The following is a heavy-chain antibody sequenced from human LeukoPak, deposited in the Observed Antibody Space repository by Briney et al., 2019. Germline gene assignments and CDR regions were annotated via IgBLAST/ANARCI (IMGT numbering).Heavy chain of an antibody. V-gene: IGHV3-30-3*01. CDR1: GFTFSSYA. CDR2: ISYDGSNK. J-gene: IGHJ4*02. CDR3: ARDSGRDIVATTPAGY. D-gene: IGHD5-12*01. Sequence: GGSLRLSCAASGFTFSSYAMHWVRQAPGRGLEWVAVISYDGSNKNYADSVKGRFTISRDNSRNTLYLQMNSLRAEDTAEYYCARDSGRDIVATTPAGYWGQVTLVTVSS.